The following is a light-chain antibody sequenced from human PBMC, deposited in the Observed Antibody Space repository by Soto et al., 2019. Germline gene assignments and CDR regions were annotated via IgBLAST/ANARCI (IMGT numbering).Light chain of an antibody. CDR3: QQYGSSPRPT. CDR1: QSISSW. Sequence: DIQMTQSPSTLSASVGDRVTITCRASQSISSWLAWYQQKPGKAPKLLIYDASSLESGVPSRFSGSGSGTEFTLTISRLEPEDFAVYYCQQYGSSPRPTFGQGTKV. CDR2: DAS. V-gene: IGKV1-5*01. J-gene: IGKJ1*01.